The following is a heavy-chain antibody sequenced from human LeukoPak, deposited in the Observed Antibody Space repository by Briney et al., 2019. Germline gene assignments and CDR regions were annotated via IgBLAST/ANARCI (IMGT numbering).Heavy chain of an antibody. Sequence: GGSLRLYCAASGFTFSSYAMNWVRQAPGKGLEWVSAISGSGGSTYYADSVKGRFTISRDNSKNTLYLQMNSLRAEDTAVYYCAKVFQKYCSCTSCYADYWGQGTLVTVSS. CDR1: GFTFSSYA. CDR2: ISGSGGST. D-gene: IGHD2-2*01. CDR3: AKVFQKYCSCTSCYADY. J-gene: IGHJ4*02. V-gene: IGHV3-23*01.